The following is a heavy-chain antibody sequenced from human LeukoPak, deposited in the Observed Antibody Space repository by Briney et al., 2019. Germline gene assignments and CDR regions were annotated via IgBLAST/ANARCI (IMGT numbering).Heavy chain of an antibody. CDR1: GGSISSSNW. V-gene: IGHV4-4*02. CDR2: IYHSGST. Sequence: SETLSPTCAVSGGSISSSNWWSWVRQPPGKGLEWIEEIYHSGSTNYNPSLKSRVTISVDKSKNQFSLKLSSVTAADTAVYYCARGYGSGSYYNSYWFDPWGQGTLVTVSS. D-gene: IGHD3-10*01. CDR3: ARGYGSGSYYNSYWFDP. J-gene: IGHJ5*02.